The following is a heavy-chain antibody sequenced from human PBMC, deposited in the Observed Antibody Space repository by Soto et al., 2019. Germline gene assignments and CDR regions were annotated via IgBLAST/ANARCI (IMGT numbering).Heavy chain of an antibody. CDR1: GFTFSNYW. CDR3: VRESHGDY. Sequence: EVQLVESGGGLVQPGGSLRLSCAGSGFTFSNYWMHWVRQAPGKGLEWVSRIDHDGPTDYADSVRGRFTNSRDNAENTLYLQMNSRRPEDTAVYYCVRESHGDYWGQGTRVTVSS. J-gene: IGHJ4*02. V-gene: IGHV3-74*01. CDR2: IDHDGPT.